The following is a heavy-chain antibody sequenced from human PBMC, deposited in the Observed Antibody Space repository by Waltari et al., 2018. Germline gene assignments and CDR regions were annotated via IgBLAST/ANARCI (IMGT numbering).Heavy chain of an antibody. Sequence: QVQLQQWGAGLLKPSETLSLTCAVYGGSFSGYYWSWIRQPPGKGLEWIGEINHSGSTNYNPSLKSRVTISVDTSKNQFSLKLSSVTAADTAAYYCASARTYCSSTSCNWFDPWGQGTLVTVSS. CDR2: INHSGST. V-gene: IGHV4-34*01. CDR1: GGSFSGYY. D-gene: IGHD2-2*01. CDR3: ASARTYCSSTSCNWFDP. J-gene: IGHJ5*02.